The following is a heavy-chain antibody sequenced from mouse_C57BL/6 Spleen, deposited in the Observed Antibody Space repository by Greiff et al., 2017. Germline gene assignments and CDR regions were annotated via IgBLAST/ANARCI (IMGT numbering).Heavy chain of an antibody. CDR3: TRYYGSSPYYFDY. J-gene: IGHJ2*01. CDR1: GYTFTDYE. D-gene: IGHD1-1*01. V-gene: IGHV1-15*01. Sequence: QVQLQQSGAELVRPGASVTLSCKASGYTFTDYEMHWVKQTPVHGLEWIGAIDPETGGTAYNQKFKGKAILTADKSSSTAYMERRSLTSGSSAVYYCTRYYGSSPYYFDYWGQGTTLTVSS. CDR2: IDPETGGT.